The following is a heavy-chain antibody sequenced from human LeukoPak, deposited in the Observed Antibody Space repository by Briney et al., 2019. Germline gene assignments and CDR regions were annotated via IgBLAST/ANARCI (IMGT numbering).Heavy chain of an antibody. J-gene: IGHJ6*02. Sequence: QPGGSLRLSCAASGYSFSTYGMHWVRQAPGKGLVWVSRINSDGSTTSYAESVKGRFTISRDNAKNTLYLQMNSLRAEDTAVYYCAKDNRIAVAGTGGRDYYYYGMDVWGQGTTVTVSS. CDR1: GYSFSTYG. V-gene: IGHV3-74*01. CDR2: INSDGSTT. CDR3: AKDNRIAVAGTGGRDYYYYGMDV. D-gene: IGHD6-19*01.